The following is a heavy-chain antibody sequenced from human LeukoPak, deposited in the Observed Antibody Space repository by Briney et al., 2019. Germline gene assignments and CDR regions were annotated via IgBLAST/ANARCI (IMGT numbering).Heavy chain of an antibody. Sequence: GGSLRFSCAASGFTFDDYAMHWVRQAPGKGLEWVSGISWNSGSIGYADSVKGRFTISRDNAKNSLYLQMNSLRAEDTALYYCAKDRYYDSKYAFDIWGQGTMVTVSS. CDR3: AKDRYYDSKYAFDI. D-gene: IGHD3-22*01. CDR1: GFTFDDYA. CDR2: ISWNSGSI. V-gene: IGHV3-9*01. J-gene: IGHJ3*02.